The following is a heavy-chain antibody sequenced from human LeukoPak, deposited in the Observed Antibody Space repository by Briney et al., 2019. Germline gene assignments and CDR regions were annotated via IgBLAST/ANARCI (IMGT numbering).Heavy chain of an antibody. CDR1: GGSISSYS. CDR3: ASSLSSSWYGFDY. D-gene: IGHD6-13*01. V-gene: IGHV4-59*08. CDR2: IYYSGST. J-gene: IGHJ4*02. Sequence: KASETLSLTCTVSGGSISSYSWRWIRQPPGKGLEWIGYIYYSGSTNYNPSLKSRVTISVDTSKNQFSLKLSSVTAADTAVYYCASSLSSSWYGFDYWGQGTLVTVSS.